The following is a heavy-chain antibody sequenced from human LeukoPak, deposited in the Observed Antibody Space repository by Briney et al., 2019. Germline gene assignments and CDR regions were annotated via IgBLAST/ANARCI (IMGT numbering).Heavy chain of an antibody. D-gene: IGHD6-13*01. V-gene: IGHV1-8*01. CDR2: MNPNSANT. CDR1: GYTFTSYD. Sequence: ASVKVSCMAFGYTFTSYDINWVRQATGQGLEWMGWMNPNSANTGYAQKFQGRVTMTRNTSISTAYMELSSLRSEDTAVYYCARTPGYSSNLRNAFDIWGQGTMVTVSS. J-gene: IGHJ3*02. CDR3: ARTPGYSSNLRNAFDI.